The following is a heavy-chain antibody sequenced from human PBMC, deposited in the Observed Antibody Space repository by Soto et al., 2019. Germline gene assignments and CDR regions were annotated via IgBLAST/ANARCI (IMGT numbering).Heavy chain of an antibody. J-gene: IGHJ6*02. CDR2: ISASGAYK. Sequence: EVRLVESGGGLVKPGGSLRVSCAASGFNFNTYSMNWVRQAPGKGLQWVSFISASGAYKYYADSVRGRFTISRDNAKKSVFLEMNSLTAADTAIYYCAGERSALPGARDAMDVWGQGTTVTVSS. CDR3: AGERSALPGARDAMDV. D-gene: IGHD1-26*01. V-gene: IGHV3-21*02. CDR1: GFNFNTYS.